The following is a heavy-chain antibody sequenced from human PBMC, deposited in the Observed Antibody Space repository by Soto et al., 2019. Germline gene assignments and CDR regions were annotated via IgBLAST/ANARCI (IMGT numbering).Heavy chain of an antibody. CDR1: GFTFSSYG. D-gene: IGHD6-13*01. V-gene: IGHV3-30*18. J-gene: IGHJ6*03. Sequence: GGSLRLSCAASGFTFSSYGMHWVRQAPGKGLEWVAVISYDGSNKYYADSVKGRFTISRDNSKNTLYLQMNSLRAEDTAVYYCAKDPTIAAAGTGYYYYMDVWGKGTTVTVSS. CDR2: ISYDGSNK. CDR3: AKDPTIAAAGTGYYYYMDV.